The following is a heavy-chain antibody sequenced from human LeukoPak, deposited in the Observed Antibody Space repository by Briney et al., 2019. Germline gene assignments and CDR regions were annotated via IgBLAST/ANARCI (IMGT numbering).Heavy chain of an antibody. CDR3: ARDAVDTANAV. V-gene: IGHV3-74*01. CDR2: INSDGSIT. CDR1: GFTFSSHW. D-gene: IGHD5-18*01. Sequence: GGSLRLSCAASGFTFSSHWMHWVRQAPGKGLVWVSHINSDGSITSYADSVKGRFTISRDNAKNTLYLQMNSLRAEDTAVYYCARDAVDTANAVWGQGTTVTVSS. J-gene: IGHJ6*02.